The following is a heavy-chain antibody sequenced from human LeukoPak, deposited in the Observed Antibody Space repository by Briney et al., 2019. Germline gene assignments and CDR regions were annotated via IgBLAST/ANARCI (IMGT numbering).Heavy chain of an antibody. CDR3: ARVRAYYSNWFDP. CDR2: IYYSGST. J-gene: IGHJ5*02. CDR1: GYSISSGYY. D-gene: IGHD3-16*01. V-gene: IGHV4-61*01. Sequence: SETLSLTCTVSGYSISSGYYWGWIRQPPGKGLEWIGYIYYSGSTNYNPSLKSRVTISVDTSKNQFSLKLSSVTAADTAVYYCARVRAYYSNWFDPWGQGTLVTVSS.